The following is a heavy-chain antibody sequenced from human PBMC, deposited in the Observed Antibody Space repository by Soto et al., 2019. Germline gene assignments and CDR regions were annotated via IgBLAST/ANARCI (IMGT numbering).Heavy chain of an antibody. CDR1: GYTFTSYG. CDR2: ISAYNGNT. D-gene: IGHD6-19*01. J-gene: IGHJ4*02. CDR3: AGVIRGGLEVDGLPYFDY. Sequence: QVQLVQSGAEVKKPGASVKVSCKASGYTFTSYGISWVRQAPGQGLEWMGWISAYNGNTNYAQKLQGRVTMTTDTSPSTANKELRSLRSDDTAVYYCAGVIRGGLEVDGLPYFDYGGQGTLVTVSS. V-gene: IGHV1-18*01.